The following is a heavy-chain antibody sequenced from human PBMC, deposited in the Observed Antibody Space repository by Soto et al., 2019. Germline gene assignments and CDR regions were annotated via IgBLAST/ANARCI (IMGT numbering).Heavy chain of an antibody. D-gene: IGHD2-21*02. V-gene: IGHV4-30-4*08. CDR1: GGSISRDYYH. J-gene: IGHJ6*02. CDR2: IHTSGSI. CDR3: AREVGGGDSVDV. Sequence: QVQLQQSGPGLVKPSQTLSLTCTVSGGSISRDYYHWTWIRQSPGKVLEWIGYIHTSGSILYNPSLESRVTISVDTATNQFSLHPSSVTAADTAVYFCAREVGGGDSVDVWGQGTTVTVSS.